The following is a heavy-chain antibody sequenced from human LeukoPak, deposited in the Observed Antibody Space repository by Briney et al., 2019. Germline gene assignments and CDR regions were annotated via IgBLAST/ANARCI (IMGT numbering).Heavy chain of an antibody. D-gene: IGHD3-22*01. J-gene: IGHJ4*02. V-gene: IGHV1-24*01. CDR2: FDPEKGET. CDR3: ATEGYYDSSGYYTDY. CDR1: GYTLTELS. Sequence: GASVKVSCKVSGYTLTELSMHWVRQAPGKGFEWMGRFDPEKGETIYAQKFQGRVTMTEDTSTDTAYMELSSLRCEDTAVCYCATEGYYDSSGYYTDYWGQGTLVTVSS.